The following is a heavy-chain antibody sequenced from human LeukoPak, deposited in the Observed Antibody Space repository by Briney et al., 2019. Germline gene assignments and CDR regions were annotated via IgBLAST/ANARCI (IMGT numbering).Heavy chain of an antibody. CDR3: AKDRSIFGVVTPEYYYYYYGMDV. CDR2: ISYDGSNK. CDR1: GFTFSNYH. V-gene: IGHV3-30*18. Sequence: GGSLRLSCAASGFTFSNYHMHWVRQAPGKGLEWVAVISYDGSNKYYADSVKGRFTISRDNSKNTLYLQMNSLRAEDTAVYYCAKDRSIFGVVTPEYYYYYYGMDVWGQGTTVTVSS. D-gene: IGHD3-3*01. J-gene: IGHJ6*02.